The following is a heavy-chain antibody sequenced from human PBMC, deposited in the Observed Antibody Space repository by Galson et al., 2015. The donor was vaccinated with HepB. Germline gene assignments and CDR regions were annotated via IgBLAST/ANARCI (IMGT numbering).Heavy chain of an antibody. CDR1: GYTFTSYG. Sequence: SVKVSCKASGYTFTSYGISWVRQAPGQGLEWMGWISAYNGNTNYAQKLQGRVTMTTDTSTSTAYMELRSLRSDDTAVYYCARHTYDYVWGSSTALDYWGQGTLVTVSS. V-gene: IGHV1-18*04. CDR3: ARHTYDYVWGSSTALDY. J-gene: IGHJ4*02. CDR2: ISAYNGNT. D-gene: IGHD3-16*01.